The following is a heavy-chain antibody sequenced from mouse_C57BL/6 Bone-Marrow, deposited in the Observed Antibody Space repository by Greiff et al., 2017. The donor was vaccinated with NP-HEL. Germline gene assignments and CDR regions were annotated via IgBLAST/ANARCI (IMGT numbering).Heavy chain of an antibody. CDR2: ISYDGSN. D-gene: IGHD2-12*01. V-gene: IGHV3-6*01. Sequence: ESGPGLVKPSQSLSLTCSVTGYSITSGYYWNWIRQFPGNKLEWMGYISYDGSNNYNPSLKNRISITRDTSKNQFFLKLNSVTTEDTATYYCAREVTIKYYFDYWGQGTTLTVSS. J-gene: IGHJ2*01. CDR3: AREVTIKYYFDY. CDR1: GYSITSGYY.